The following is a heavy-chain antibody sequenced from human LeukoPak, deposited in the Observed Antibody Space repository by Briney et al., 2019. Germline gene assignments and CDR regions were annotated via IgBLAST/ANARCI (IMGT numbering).Heavy chain of an antibody. V-gene: IGHV3-48*03. CDR1: GFTFSSYE. J-gene: IGHJ4*02. Sequence: GGSLRLSCAASGFTFSSYEMNWVRQAPGKGLEWVSYISSSGSTRYYADSVKGRFTTSRDNAKNSLYLQMNSLRAEDTAVYYCARVQTMVTTLDYWGQGTLVTVSS. D-gene: IGHD4-17*01. CDR2: ISSSGSTR. CDR3: ARVQTMVTTLDY.